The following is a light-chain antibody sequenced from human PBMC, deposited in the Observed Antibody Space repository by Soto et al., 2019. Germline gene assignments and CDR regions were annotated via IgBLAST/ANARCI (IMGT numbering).Light chain of an antibody. V-gene: IGLV2-23*01. J-gene: IGLJ2*01. CDR1: SSDVGSYNL. CDR2: EDS. Sequence: QSVLTQPASVSGSPGQSITISCTGTSSDVGSYNLVSWYQQYPGKAPKLMIYEDSKRPSGVSNRFSGSKSGNTASLTISGLQTEDEADYYCWSYAGSSTYVVFGGGTQLTVL. CDR3: WSYAGSSTYVV.